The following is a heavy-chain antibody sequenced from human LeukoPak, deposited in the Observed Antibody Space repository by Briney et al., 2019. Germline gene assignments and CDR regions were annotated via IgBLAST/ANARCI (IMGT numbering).Heavy chain of an antibody. Sequence: SETLSLTCTVPGGSISSYYWSWIRQPAGKGLEWIGRIYTSGSTNYNPSLKSRVTMSVDTSKNQFSLKLSSVTAADTAVDYCARDKISAAGMDYFDYWGQGTLVTVSS. J-gene: IGHJ4*02. D-gene: IGHD6-13*01. CDR3: ARDKISAAGMDYFDY. CDR1: GGSISSYY. CDR2: IYTSGST. V-gene: IGHV4-4*07.